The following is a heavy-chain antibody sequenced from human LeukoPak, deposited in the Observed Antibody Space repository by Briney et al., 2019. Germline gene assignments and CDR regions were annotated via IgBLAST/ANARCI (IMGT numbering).Heavy chain of an antibody. J-gene: IGHJ6*03. D-gene: IGHD2-2*03. Sequence: GGSLRLSCAASGFTFSSYWMSWVRQAPGKGLEWVANIKQDGSEKYYVDSVKGRFTISRDNAKNSLYLQMNSPRAEDTAVYYCARDARLDIVVVPAAPGRDYYYYMDVWGKGTTVTVSS. V-gene: IGHV3-7*01. CDR1: GFTFSSYW. CDR2: IKQDGSEK. CDR3: ARDARLDIVVVPAAPGRDYYYYMDV.